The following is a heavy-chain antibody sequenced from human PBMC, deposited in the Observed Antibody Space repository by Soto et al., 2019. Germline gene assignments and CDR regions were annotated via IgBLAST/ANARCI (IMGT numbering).Heavy chain of an antibody. D-gene: IGHD6-13*01. CDR1: GGTFSTYS. Sequence: QVQLVQSGAEVKNPGSSVKVSCKASGGTFSTYSISWLRQAPGQGLEWMGGIVPVFGTTNYAQKFQGRVTITADESPSTAYMEVSSLRSEDTAVYYCAKTATAGIYYYYGMDVWGQGTTVTVSS. V-gene: IGHV1-69*12. J-gene: IGHJ6*02. CDR3: AKTATAGIYYYYGMDV. CDR2: IVPVFGTT.